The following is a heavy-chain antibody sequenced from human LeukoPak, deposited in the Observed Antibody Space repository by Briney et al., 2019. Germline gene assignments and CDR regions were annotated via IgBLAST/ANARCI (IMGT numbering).Heavy chain of an antibody. J-gene: IGHJ4*02. CDR3: ARSPYSGNLYLYFDY. Sequence: PSETLSLTCAVYGGSITTSFWSWIRQPPATGMEWIGEITQTGSTIYSPSLQGRVYISRDASRNQLSLKLRSGTAGDPAVYYCARSPYSGNLYLYFDYWSQGSLVTVSS. CDR2: ITQTGST. D-gene: IGHD1-26*01. CDR1: GGSITTSF. V-gene: IGHV4-34*01.